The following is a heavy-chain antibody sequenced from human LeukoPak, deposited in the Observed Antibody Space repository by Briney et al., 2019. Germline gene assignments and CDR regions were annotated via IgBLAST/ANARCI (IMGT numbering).Heavy chain of an antibody. CDR3: AKLGIAVAQLDY. V-gene: IGHV3-30*18. D-gene: IGHD6-19*01. CDR1: GFTFSSYG. Sequence: GGSLRLSCAASGFTFSSYGMHWVRQAPGKGLEWVAVISYDGSNKYYADSVKGRFTISRDNSKNTLYLQMNSLRAEDTAVYYCAKLGIAVAQLDYWGQGTLVTVSS. J-gene: IGHJ4*02. CDR2: ISYDGSNK.